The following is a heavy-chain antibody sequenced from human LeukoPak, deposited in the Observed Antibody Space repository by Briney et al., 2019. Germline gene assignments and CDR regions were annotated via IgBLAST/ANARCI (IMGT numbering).Heavy chain of an antibody. CDR2: ISSSSSYT. J-gene: IGHJ4*02. V-gene: IGHV3-11*06. CDR3: ARSVFRTVTTFDY. D-gene: IGHD4-11*01. Sequence: GGSLRLSCAASGFTFSDYYMSWIRQAPGKGLEWVSYISSSSSYTNYADSVKGRFTISRDNAKNSLYLQMNSLRAEDTAVYYCARSVFRTVTTFDYWGQGTLVTVSS. CDR1: GFTFSDYY.